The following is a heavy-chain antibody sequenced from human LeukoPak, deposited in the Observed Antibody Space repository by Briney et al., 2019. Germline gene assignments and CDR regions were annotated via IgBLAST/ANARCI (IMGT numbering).Heavy chain of an antibody. Sequence: GGSLRLSCTASGFTFSSYWMGWVRQAPGKGLEWVANIKLDGSEKYYMDSMKGRFTISRDNTKNSLYLQMDGLRAEDTAVYDCARVLAPAPNYHYHGWDVWGQGTTVTVPS. J-gene: IGHJ6*02. CDR1: GFTFSSYW. D-gene: IGHD3-3*01. CDR2: IKLDGSEK. V-gene: IGHV3-7*01. CDR3: ARVLAPAPNYHYHGWDV.